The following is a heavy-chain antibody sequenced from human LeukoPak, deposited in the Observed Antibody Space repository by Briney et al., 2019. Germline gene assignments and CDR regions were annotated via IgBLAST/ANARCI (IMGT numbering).Heavy chain of an antibody. D-gene: IGHD3-16*02. Sequence: GASLRLSCAASGFTFSSYAMSWVRQAPGNGLEWVSAISGSGGSTYYADSVKGRFTISRDNSKNTLYLQMNSLRAEDTAVYYCAKVYDYVWGSYRDFDYWGQGTLVTVSS. CDR1: GFTFSSYA. CDR3: AKVYDYVWGSYRDFDY. V-gene: IGHV3-23*01. CDR2: ISGSGGST. J-gene: IGHJ4*02.